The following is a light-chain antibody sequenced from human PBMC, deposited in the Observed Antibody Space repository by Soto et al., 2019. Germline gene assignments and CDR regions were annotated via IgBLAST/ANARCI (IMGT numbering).Light chain of an antibody. V-gene: IGLV2-14*01. J-gene: IGLJ1*01. CDR2: EVT. Sequence: QSVLTQPASVSGSPGQSIAISCTGTRSDVGAYNYVSWYQQHPGKAPKLMISEVTNRPSGVSDRFSGSKSGNTASLTISGLQAEDEADYYCQSYDSSLRVFGTGTKVTVL. CDR1: RSDVGAYNY. CDR3: QSYDSSLRV.